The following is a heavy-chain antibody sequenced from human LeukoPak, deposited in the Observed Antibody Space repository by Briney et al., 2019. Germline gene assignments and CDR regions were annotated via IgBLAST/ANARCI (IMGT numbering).Heavy chain of an antibody. D-gene: IGHD2/OR15-2a*01. CDR1: GFTFSSYT. V-gene: IGHV3-21*01. Sequence: GGSLRLSCAASGFTFSSYTMTWVRQAPGKGLEWVSSINNVASHIYYAGSVRGRFTISRDNAKNSVYLQMNSLRAEDTAVYYCTRDATYYLRYGYFDYWGQGTLVTVSS. CDR2: INNVASHI. J-gene: IGHJ4*02. CDR3: TRDATYYLRYGYFDY.